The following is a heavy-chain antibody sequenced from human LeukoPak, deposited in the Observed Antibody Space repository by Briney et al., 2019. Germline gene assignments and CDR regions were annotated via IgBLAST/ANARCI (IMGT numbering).Heavy chain of an antibody. CDR1: GGFISSYY. V-gene: IGHV4-59*08. D-gene: IGHD5-12*01. CDR2: IYYSGST. Sequence: SETLSLTCTVSGGFISSYYWSWIRQPPGKGLEWIGYIYYSGSTSCNPSLKSRVTMSADTSKNQFSLRLSSVTAADTAVYYCARRGAYSGNDLAWYFDLWGRGTLVTVSS. J-gene: IGHJ2*01. CDR3: ARRGAYSGNDLAWYFDL.